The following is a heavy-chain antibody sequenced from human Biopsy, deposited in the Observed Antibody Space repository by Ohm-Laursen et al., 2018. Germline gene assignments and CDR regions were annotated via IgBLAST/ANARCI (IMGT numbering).Heavy chain of an antibody. CDR2: IYYSVMT. Sequence: GTLSLTCSVSGDSVTKYYWSWIRQPPDKGLEWIGHIYYSVMTNYNPSLQSRVSISVDTSRNQVSLTLRSVTAADTAVYYCARDSGILNYGNFKYYHYYGMDVWGQGATVTVSS. D-gene: IGHD4-11*01. V-gene: IGHV4-59*02. CDR1: GDSVTKYY. J-gene: IGHJ6*02. CDR3: ARDSGILNYGNFKYYHYYGMDV.